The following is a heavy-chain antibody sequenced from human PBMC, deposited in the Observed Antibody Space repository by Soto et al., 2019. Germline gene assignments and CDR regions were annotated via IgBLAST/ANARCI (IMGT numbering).Heavy chain of an antibody. CDR3: ARGLPTYYYDSSGYYLGY. V-gene: IGHV1-69*13. CDR2: IIPIFGTA. J-gene: IGHJ4*02. CDR1: GGTFSSYA. Sequence: ASVKVSCKASGGTFSSYAISWVRQAPGQGLEWMGGIIPIFGTANYAQKFQGRVTITADESTSTAYMELSSLRSEDTAVYYCARGLPTYYYDSSGYYLGYWGQGTLVTVPQ. D-gene: IGHD3-22*01.